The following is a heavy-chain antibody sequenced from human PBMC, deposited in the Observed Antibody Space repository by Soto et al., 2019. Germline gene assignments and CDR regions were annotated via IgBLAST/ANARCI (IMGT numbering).Heavy chain of an antibody. CDR1: GYTFTSYY. CDR2: INPSGGST. J-gene: IGHJ6*02. CDR3: ARDRLVISINYYYGMDV. Sequence: ASVKVSCKASGYTFTSYYMHWVRQAPGQGLEWMGIINPSGGSTSYAQKFQGRVTMTRDTSTSTVYMELSSLRSEDTAVYYCARDRLVISINYYYGMDVWGQGXTVTVSS. D-gene: IGHD3-9*01. V-gene: IGHV1-46*01.